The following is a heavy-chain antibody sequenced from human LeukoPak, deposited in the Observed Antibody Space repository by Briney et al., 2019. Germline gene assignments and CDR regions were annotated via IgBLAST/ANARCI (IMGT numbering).Heavy chain of an antibody. CDR3: ARDFDQYSGRFGGFGHDF. J-gene: IGHJ4*02. CDR1: GYTFTSYG. CDR2: ISAYNGNT. V-gene: IGHV1-18*01. D-gene: IGHD1-26*01. Sequence: ASVKVSFTASGYTFTSYGINWVRQAPGQGLEWMGWISAYNGNTNYAQRLQGRVTMTTDTSTSTAYMELRSLRSDDTAVYYCARDFDQYSGRFGGFGHDFWGQGTLVTVSS.